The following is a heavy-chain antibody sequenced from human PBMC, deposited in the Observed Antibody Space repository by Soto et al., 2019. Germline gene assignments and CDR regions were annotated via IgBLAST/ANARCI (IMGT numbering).Heavy chain of an antibody. CDR3: ARVCSGGSCYWFDP. Sequence: QLQLQESGSGLVKPSQTLSLTCAVSGGCISSGGYSWSWIRQPPGKGLEWIGYIYHSGSTYYNPSLKSRVTISVDRSKNQFSLKLSSVTAADTAVYYCARVCSGGSCYWFDPWGQGTLVTVSS. V-gene: IGHV4-30-2*01. CDR1: GGCISSGGYS. J-gene: IGHJ5*02. D-gene: IGHD2-15*01. CDR2: IYHSGST.